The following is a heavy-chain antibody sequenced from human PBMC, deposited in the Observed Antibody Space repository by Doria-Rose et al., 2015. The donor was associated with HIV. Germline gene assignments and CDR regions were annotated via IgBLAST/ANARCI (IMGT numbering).Heavy chain of an antibody. Sequence: HVQLQASGWRRGPAWEVPETLLCSVWIHFSSYGMHWVRQAPGKGLEWVAVIWYDGSNTHYTESVRGRFTMSRDNSKNTPYLEMNSLRVEDTAVYYCVKDHVPPYDSSGAASPSVSGDDYWGRGTLVSVSS. CDR2: IWYDGSNT. D-gene: IGHD3-22*01. V-gene: IGHV3-33*03. CDR1: IHFSSYG. J-gene: IGHJ4*02. CDR3: VKDHVPPYDSSGAASPSVSGDDY.